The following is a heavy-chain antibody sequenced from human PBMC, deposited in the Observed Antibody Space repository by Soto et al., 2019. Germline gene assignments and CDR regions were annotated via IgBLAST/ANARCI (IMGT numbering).Heavy chain of an antibody. D-gene: IGHD1-26*01. V-gene: IGHV3-9*01. Sequence: EVQLVESGGGLVQSGRSRRLSCVAAGFRFDDFAMHWVRQAPGKGVEWVSSIDWNSGSTAYANSVKGRFTVFRDNARNSLDLQMNSLRVEDTALYYCVKGRGSYFVYFGLDVWGPGTTVTVSS. CDR1: GFRFDDFA. CDR3: VKGRGSYFVYFGLDV. CDR2: IDWNSGST. J-gene: IGHJ6*02.